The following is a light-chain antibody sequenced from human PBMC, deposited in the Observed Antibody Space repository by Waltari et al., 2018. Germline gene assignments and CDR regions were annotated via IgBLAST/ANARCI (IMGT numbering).Light chain of an antibody. V-gene: IGKV3-11*01. CDR2: DAS. J-gene: IGKJ4*01. CDR1: QSVSSY. Sequence: EIVLTQSPATLSLSPGERATLSCRASQSVSSYLAWYQQKPGQAPRPLIHDASNRATGIPARFRGSGSGTDFTLTISSLEPEDFAVYYCQQRSSNWFTFGGGTKVEIK. CDR3: QQRSSNWFT.